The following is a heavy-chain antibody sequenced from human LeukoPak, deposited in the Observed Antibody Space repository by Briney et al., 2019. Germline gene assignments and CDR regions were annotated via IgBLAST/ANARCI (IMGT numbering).Heavy chain of an antibody. CDR2: IWYDGSNK. D-gene: IGHD4-17*01. J-gene: IGHJ6*02. CDR3: TRDQNYGDHTASGMDV. CDR1: GFTFSSYG. V-gene: IGHV3-33*01. Sequence: PGGSLRLSCAASGFTFSSYGMHWVRQAPGKGLEWVAVIWYDGSNKYYEDSVKGRFSISRDDSKNTVYLQMNSLRAEDTAVYYCTRDQNYGDHTASGMDVWGQGTTVTVSS.